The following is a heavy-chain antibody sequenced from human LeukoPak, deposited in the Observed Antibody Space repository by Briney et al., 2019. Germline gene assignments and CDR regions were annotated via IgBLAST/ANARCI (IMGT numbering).Heavy chain of an antibody. CDR3: ARSSRYCSGGSCYLPWVVPLRSDAFDI. V-gene: IGHV4-34*01. CDR2: INHSGST. D-gene: IGHD2-15*01. CDR1: GGSFSGYY. Sequence: KPSETLSLTCAVYGGSFSGYYWSWIRQPPGKGLEWIGEINHSGSTNYNPSLKSRVTISVDTSKNQFSLKLSSVTAADTAVYYCARSSRYCSGGSCYLPWVVPLRSDAFDIWGQGTMVTVSS. J-gene: IGHJ3*02.